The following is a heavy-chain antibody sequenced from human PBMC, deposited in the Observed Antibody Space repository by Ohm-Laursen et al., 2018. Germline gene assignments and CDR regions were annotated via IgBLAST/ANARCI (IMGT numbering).Heavy chain of an antibody. V-gene: IGHV4-4*09. CDR2: IHSSGST. J-gene: IGHJ2*01. Sequence: TLSLTCTVSGGSMSSSYWSWVRQSPGKGLEWIGQIHSSGSTNYNVSLKNRVTISLDTSKNQFSLKLDSVTAADTAVYYCAGNWYFDLWGRGTLVTVSS. CDR1: GGSMSSSY. CDR3: AGNWYFDL.